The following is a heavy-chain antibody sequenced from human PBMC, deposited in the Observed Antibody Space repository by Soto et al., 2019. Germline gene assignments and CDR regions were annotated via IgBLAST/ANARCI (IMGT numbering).Heavy chain of an antibody. V-gene: IGHV4-34*01. CDR3: ARGQGVVVAAIRYYGMDV. CDR1: GGSFSGYY. J-gene: IGHJ6*02. D-gene: IGHD2-15*01. Sequence: SETVSLTCAVYGGSFSGYYWSWIRQPPGKGLEWIGEINHSGSTSYNPSLKSRVTISVDTSKNQFSLKLSSVTAADTAVYYCARGQGVVVAAIRYYGMDVWGQGTTVTVSS. CDR2: INHSGST.